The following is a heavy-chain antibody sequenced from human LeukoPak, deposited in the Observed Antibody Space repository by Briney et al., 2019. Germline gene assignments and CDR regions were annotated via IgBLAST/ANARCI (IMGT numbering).Heavy chain of an antibody. D-gene: IGHD4-23*01. Sequence: GGSLRLSCAASGFTFSSYGMHWVRHTPGKGLVWVSRINIDGSSTSYADSVKGRFTISRDNAKNTLYLQMSSLRAEDTAVYYCASRDYGGNYYYMDVWGKGTTVTVSS. V-gene: IGHV3-74*01. CDR3: ASRDYGGNYYYMDV. CDR1: GFTFSSYG. J-gene: IGHJ6*03. CDR2: INIDGSST.